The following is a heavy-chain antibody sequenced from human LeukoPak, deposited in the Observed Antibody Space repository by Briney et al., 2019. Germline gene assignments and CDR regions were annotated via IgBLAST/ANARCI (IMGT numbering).Heavy chain of an antibody. CDR3: AKGDTATCFHS. J-gene: IGHJ4*02. Sequence: PAGSLCLSCAASGFTFSSYGMCWVRQAPGKGLEWVSAISGSGGSTYYADSVKGRCTISRDNFKNTLYLQMNSLRAEDTAVYYCAKGDTATCFHSWGQGPLVTVSS. CDR2: ISGSGGST. V-gene: IGHV3-23*01. D-gene: IGHD4-17*01. CDR1: GFTFSSYG.